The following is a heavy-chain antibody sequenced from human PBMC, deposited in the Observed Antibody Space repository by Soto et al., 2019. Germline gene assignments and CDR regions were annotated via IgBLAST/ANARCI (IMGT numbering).Heavy chain of an antibody. CDR3: ARDLSSSWYYFDY. D-gene: IGHD6-13*01. Sequence: PSETLSLTCAVYGGSFSGYYWSWIRQPPGKGLEWIGEINHSGSTNYNPSLKSRVTISVDTSKNQFSLKLSSVTAADTAVYYCARDLSSSWYYFDYWGQGTLVTVSS. J-gene: IGHJ4*02. V-gene: IGHV4-34*01. CDR2: INHSGST. CDR1: GGSFSGYY.